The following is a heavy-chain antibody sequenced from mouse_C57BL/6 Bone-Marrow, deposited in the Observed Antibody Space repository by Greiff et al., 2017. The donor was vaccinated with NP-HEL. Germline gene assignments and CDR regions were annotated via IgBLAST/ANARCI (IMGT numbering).Heavy chain of an antibody. J-gene: IGHJ1*03. V-gene: IGHV1-80*01. Sequence: VQLQQSGAELVKPGASVKISCKASGYAFSSYWMNWVKQRPGKGLEWIGQIYPGDGDTNYNGKFKGKATLTADKSSSTAYMQLSSLTSEDSAVYFCARGDYYGSSRYWYFDVWGTGTTVTVSS. D-gene: IGHD1-1*01. CDR3: ARGDYYGSSRYWYFDV. CDR2: IYPGDGDT. CDR1: GYAFSSYW.